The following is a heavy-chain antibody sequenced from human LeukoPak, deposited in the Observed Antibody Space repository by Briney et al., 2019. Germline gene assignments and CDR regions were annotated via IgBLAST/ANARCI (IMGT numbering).Heavy chain of an antibody. D-gene: IGHD5-18*01. V-gene: IGHV4-30-2*01. CDR3: ARGYSYGSWVYFDY. Sequence: SQTLSLTCAVSGGSTSSGGYSWNWIRQPPGKGLEWIGYIYQSGSTSYNPSLKRRVTISLDRSKNQFSLNLTSVAAADTAVYYCARGYSYGSWVYFDYWGRGTLVTLSS. J-gene: IGHJ4*02. CDR2: IYQSGST. CDR1: GGSTSSGGYS.